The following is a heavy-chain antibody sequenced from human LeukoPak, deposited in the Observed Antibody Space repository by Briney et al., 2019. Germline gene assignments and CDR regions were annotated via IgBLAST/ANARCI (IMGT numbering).Heavy chain of an antibody. CDR3: ARQFYYDSESYYADY. V-gene: IGHV4-59*08. J-gene: IGHJ4*02. D-gene: IGHD3-22*01. CDR2: IYYSGST. Sequence: SETLSLTCTVSGGSISSYYWSWIRQPPGKGLEWIGYIYYSGSTNYNPSLKSRVTMSVDTSKKQFSLKLSSMTAADTAMYYCARQFYYDSESYYADYWGQGILVTVSS. CDR1: GGSISSYY.